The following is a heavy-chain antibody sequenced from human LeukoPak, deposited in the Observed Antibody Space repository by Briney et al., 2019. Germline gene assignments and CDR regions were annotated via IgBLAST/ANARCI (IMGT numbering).Heavy chain of an antibody. D-gene: IGHD3-10*01. CDR1: GGSINNYY. Sequence: PSETLSLTCTVSGGSINNYYRSWIRQPPGKGLEWIGHIYYSGSNKNNPSLKSRVTMTVDTSKNQFSLKLTSVTAADTAMYFCARFGSYFEYWGQGILVTVSS. CDR3: ARFGSYFEY. J-gene: IGHJ4*02. CDR2: IYYSGSN. V-gene: IGHV4-59*12.